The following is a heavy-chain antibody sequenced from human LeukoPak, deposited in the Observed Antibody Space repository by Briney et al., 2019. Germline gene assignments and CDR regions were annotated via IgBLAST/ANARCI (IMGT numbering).Heavy chain of an antibody. Sequence: GGSLRLSCAASGFTFSSYAMSWVRQAPGKGLEWVSGISGSDSSADYADSVKGRFTISRDNSKNTLYLQMNSLRAEDTAVYHCAKGVGVVPAAVDYWGQGTLVTVSS. CDR1: GFTFSSYA. CDR3: AKGVGVVPAAVDY. CDR2: ISGSDSSA. J-gene: IGHJ4*02. V-gene: IGHV3-23*01. D-gene: IGHD2-2*01.